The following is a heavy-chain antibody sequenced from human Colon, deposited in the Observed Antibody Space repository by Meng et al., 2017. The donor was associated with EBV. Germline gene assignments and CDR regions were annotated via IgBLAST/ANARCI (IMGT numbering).Heavy chain of an antibody. CDR3: AREYCSGGSCILNWFDP. Sequence: QVQLVQSGPEVKKPXXSVQVSCKASVYTFTSYYIHWVRQAPGQGLEWMGMINPSGDSTTYARKFQGRVTMTRDTSTSTVYMELSSLRSEDSALYYCAREYCSGGSCILNWFDPWGQGTLVTVSS. CDR1: VYTFTSYY. J-gene: IGHJ5*02. V-gene: IGHV1-46*01. CDR2: INPSGDST. D-gene: IGHD2-15*01.